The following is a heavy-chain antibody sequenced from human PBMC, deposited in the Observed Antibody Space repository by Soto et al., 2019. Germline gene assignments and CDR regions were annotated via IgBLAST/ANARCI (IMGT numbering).Heavy chain of an antibody. Sequence: PSETLSLTCAFYGGSFSGYYWSWIRQPPGKGLEWIGEINHSGSTNYNPSLKSRVTISVDTSKNQFSLKLSSVTAADTAVYYCARGRLRGYSYGYYYFDYWGQGTLVTVSS. V-gene: IGHV4-34*01. CDR3: ARGRLRGYSYGYYYFDY. D-gene: IGHD5-18*01. CDR1: GGSFSGYY. CDR2: INHSGST. J-gene: IGHJ4*02.